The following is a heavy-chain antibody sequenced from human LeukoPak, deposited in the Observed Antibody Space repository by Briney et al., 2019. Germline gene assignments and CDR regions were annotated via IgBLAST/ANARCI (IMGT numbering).Heavy chain of an antibody. CDR2: ISSSSSYI. CDR3: ARGLPEEQWLDYYGMDV. D-gene: IGHD6-19*01. CDR1: GFTFSSYS. Sequence: GGSLRLSCAASGFTFSSYSMNRVRQAPGKGLEWVSSISSSSSYIYYADSVKGRFTISRDNAKNSLYLQMNSLRGEDTAVYYCARGLPEEQWLDYYGMDVWGQGTTVTVSS. J-gene: IGHJ6*02. V-gene: IGHV3-21*01.